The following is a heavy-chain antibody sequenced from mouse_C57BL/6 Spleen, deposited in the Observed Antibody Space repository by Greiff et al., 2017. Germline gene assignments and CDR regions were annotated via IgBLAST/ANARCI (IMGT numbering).Heavy chain of an antibody. CDR1: GYTFTDYE. CDR2: IDPETGGT. Sequence: VKLQESGAELVRPGASVTLSCKASGYTFTDYEMHWVKQTPVHGLEWIGAIDPETGGTAYNQKFKGKAILTADKSSSTAYMELRSLTSEDSAVYYCTTVYFDYWGQGTTLTVSS. J-gene: IGHJ2*01. D-gene: IGHD1-1*01. V-gene: IGHV1-15*01. CDR3: TTVYFDY.